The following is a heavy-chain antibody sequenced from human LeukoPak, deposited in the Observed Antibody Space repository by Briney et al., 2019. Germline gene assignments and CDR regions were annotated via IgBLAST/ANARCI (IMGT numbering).Heavy chain of an antibody. CDR1: GYSFTSYW. D-gene: IGHD4-17*01. Sequence: GESLKISCKGSGYSFTSYWISWVRQMPGKGLEWMGRIDPSDSYTNYSPSFQGHVTISADKSISTAYLQWSSLKASDTAMYYCARFLRGYGDYDYFDYWGQGTLVTVSS. CDR2: IDPSDSYT. V-gene: IGHV5-10-1*01. CDR3: ARFLRGYGDYDYFDY. J-gene: IGHJ4*02.